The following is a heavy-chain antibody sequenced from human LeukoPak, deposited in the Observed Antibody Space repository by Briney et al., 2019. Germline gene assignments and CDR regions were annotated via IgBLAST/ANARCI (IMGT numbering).Heavy chain of an antibody. V-gene: IGHV5-51*07. CDR3: GMSGDRVPLQDDVFDV. Sequence: GESLKISFKVSGYSFTSYCIGWVHQMPGKGLEWMGIIYPGDSGPTYSPSFQGQVTISVDKSISTAYLQWSSLQASDTAMYYCGMSGDRVPLQDDVFDVWGQGTMVTVST. D-gene: IGHD1-26*01. CDR2: IYPGDSGP. J-gene: IGHJ3*01. CDR1: GYSFTSYC.